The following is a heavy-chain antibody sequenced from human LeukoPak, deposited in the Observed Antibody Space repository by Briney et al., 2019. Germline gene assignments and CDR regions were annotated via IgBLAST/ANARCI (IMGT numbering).Heavy chain of an antibody. Sequence: SETLSLTCTVSGGSISSYYWSWIRQPPGKGLGWIGYIYYSGSTNYNPSLKSRVTISVDTSKNQFSLKLSSVTAADTAVYYCARGPVHYDILTGYFVYFDYWGQGTLVTVSS. D-gene: IGHD3-9*01. V-gene: IGHV4-59*01. CDR1: GGSISSYY. J-gene: IGHJ4*02. CDR2: IYYSGST. CDR3: ARGPVHYDILTGYFVYFDY.